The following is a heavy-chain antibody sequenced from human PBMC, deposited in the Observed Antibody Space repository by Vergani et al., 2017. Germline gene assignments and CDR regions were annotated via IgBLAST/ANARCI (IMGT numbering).Heavy chain of an antibody. CDR3: AGGGEDSSYPQSTRGYYFDC. D-gene: IGHD6-6*01. J-gene: IGHJ4*02. CDR1: GGSISSGGYY. V-gene: IGHV4-31*03. Sequence: QVQLQESGPGLVKPSQTLSLTCTVSGGSISSGGYYWSWIRQHPGKGLEWIGYIYYSGSAYYNPSLKSRVTISVDTSKNQFSLKLTAVTAADTAVYYCAGGGEDSSYPQSTRGYYFDCWGQGTLVTVSS. CDR2: IYYSGSA.